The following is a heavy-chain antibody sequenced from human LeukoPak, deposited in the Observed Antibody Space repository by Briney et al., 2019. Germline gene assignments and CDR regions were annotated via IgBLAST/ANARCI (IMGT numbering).Heavy chain of an antibody. CDR3: ARDPYSSSSGEFDY. CDR2: ISAYNGNT. J-gene: IGHJ4*02. Sequence: ASVKVSCKASGYTFTSYGISWVRQAPGQGLEWMGWISAYNGNTNSAQKLQGRVTMTTDTSTSTAYMELRSLRSDDTAVYYCARDPYSSSSGEFDYWGQGTLVTVSS. V-gene: IGHV1-18*01. D-gene: IGHD6-6*01. CDR1: GYTFTSYG.